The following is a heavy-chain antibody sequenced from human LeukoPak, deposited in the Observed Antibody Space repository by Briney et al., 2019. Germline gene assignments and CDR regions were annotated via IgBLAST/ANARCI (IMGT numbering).Heavy chain of an antibody. CDR3: ASRGIAAAGTTPFDY. CDR2: INAGNGNT. D-gene: IGHD6-13*01. J-gene: IGHJ4*02. V-gene: IGHV1-3*01. CDR1: GYTFTSYA. Sequence: ASVRVFCKASGYTFTSYAMHWVRQAPGQRLEWMGWINAGNGNTKYSQKFQGRVTITRDTSASTAYMELSSLRSEDTAVYYCASRGIAAAGTTPFDYWGQGTLVTVSS.